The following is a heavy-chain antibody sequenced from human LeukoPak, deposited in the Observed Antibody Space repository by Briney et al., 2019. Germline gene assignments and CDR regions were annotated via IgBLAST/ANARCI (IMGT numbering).Heavy chain of an antibody. V-gene: IGHV3-30*03. CDR1: GFTFSSYG. CDR3: ARDTYYYDSSGYPKNYFDY. Sequence: GMSLRLSCAASGFTFSSYGMHWVRQAPGKGLEWVAVISYDGSNKYYADSVKGRFTISRDNSKNTLYLQMSSLRAEDTAVHYCARDTYYYDSSGYPKNYFDYWGQGTLVTVSS. CDR2: ISYDGSNK. D-gene: IGHD3-22*01. J-gene: IGHJ4*02.